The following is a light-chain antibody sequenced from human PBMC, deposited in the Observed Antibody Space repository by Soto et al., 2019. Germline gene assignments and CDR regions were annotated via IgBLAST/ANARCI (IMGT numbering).Light chain of an antibody. V-gene: IGKV3-20*01. J-gene: IGKJ5*01. Sequence: ILLTQSPGTLSLSPGERATLSCRASQSVSSSYLAWYQQKPGHAPRLLIYGASSRATGIPDRFSGSGSGTDFTLTISRLETEDFAVYYCQQYGSSTPITFGQGTRL. CDR3: QQYGSSTPIT. CDR1: QSVSSSY. CDR2: GAS.